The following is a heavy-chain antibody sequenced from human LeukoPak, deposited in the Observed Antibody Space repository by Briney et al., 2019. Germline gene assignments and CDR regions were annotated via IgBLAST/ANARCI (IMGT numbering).Heavy chain of an antibody. CDR3: ARDQYYYDSSGYYHFDY. J-gene: IGHJ4*02. CDR2: IHTSGST. CDR1: GGSLSSYY. V-gene: IGHV4-4*07. Sequence: SETLSLTCTVSGGSLSSYYWSWVRQPAGKGLEWIGRIHTSGSTNYNSSLKSRVTMSVDMSKNQFSLKLGSVTAADTAVYYCARDQYYYDSSGYYHFDYWGQGTLVTVSS. D-gene: IGHD3-22*01.